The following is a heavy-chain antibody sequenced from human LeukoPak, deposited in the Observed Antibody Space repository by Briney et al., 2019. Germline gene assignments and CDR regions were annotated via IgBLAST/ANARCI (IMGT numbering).Heavy chain of an antibody. J-gene: IGHJ4*02. V-gene: IGHV3-74*01. CDR2: IKNAGSST. Sequence: GGSLRLSCAASGFAFSSYWMFWVRQVPGKGLVWVSHIKNAGSSTGYADSVKGRFTISRDNAKNTLYLQMNSLRAEDTAVYYCVRDGSSWSFDYWGQGTLVTVSS. CDR1: GFAFSSYW. CDR3: VRDGSSWSFDY. D-gene: IGHD6-13*01.